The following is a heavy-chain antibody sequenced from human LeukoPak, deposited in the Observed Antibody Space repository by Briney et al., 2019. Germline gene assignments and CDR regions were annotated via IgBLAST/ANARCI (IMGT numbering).Heavy chain of an antibody. CDR1: GYSFTSIW. V-gene: IGHV5-51*01. Sequence: GESLKISFKGSGYSFTSIWNGRVRQMPGKGLEWMGIIDPGDSDTRYRPSFQGQVTISADKSISTAYLRWSSPKASDTAMYYCARHGNDSSGYYHWGQGTLVTVSS. J-gene: IGHJ5*02. D-gene: IGHD3-22*01. CDR3: ARHGNDSSGYYH. CDR2: IDPGDSDT.